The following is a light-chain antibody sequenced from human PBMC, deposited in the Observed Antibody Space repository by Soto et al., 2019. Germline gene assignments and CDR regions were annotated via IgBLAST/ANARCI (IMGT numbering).Light chain of an antibody. CDR3: GSSTTSSPIV. CDR1: SRDGGGYNY. CDR2: DGS. Sequence: QSALAQPASVSRSPGQWITISCTGTSRDGGGYNYGSWYQPHPVKAPKRLMYDGSERRPGGSIRFSGSKPGNTAALTISALQAEDEADPSCGSSTTSSPIVFGTGTQ. V-gene: IGLV2-14*03. J-gene: IGLJ1*01.